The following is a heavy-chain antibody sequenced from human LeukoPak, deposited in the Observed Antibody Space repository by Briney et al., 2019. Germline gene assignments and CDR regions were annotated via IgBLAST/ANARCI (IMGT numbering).Heavy chain of an antibody. J-gene: IGHJ5*02. V-gene: IGHV4-39*07. CDR3: ARRRTYYYDSSGYTPSLNWFDP. Sequence: PSETLSLTCTVSGGSISSSSYYWGWIRQPPGKGLEWIGSIYYSGSTNYNPSLKSRVTISVDTSKNQFSLKLSSVTAADTAVYYCARRRTYYYDSSGYTPSLNWFDPWGQGTLVTVSS. D-gene: IGHD3-22*01. CDR1: GGSISSSSYY. CDR2: IYYSGST.